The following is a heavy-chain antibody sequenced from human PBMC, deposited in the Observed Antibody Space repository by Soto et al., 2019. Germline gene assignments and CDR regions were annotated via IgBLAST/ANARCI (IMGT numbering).Heavy chain of an antibody. D-gene: IGHD3-16*01. CDR2: IIPIFGTA. CDR3: AGGWGGGAGRFDY. J-gene: IGHJ4*02. V-gene: IGHV1-69*01. Sequence: QVQLVQSGAEVKKPGSSVKVSCKASGGTFSSYAISWVRQAPGQGLEWMGGIIPIFGTANYAQKFQGRVTITAGESTGKAYMEVSSLGSGDTAGYYWAGGWGGGAGRFDYWGQGTLVTVSS. CDR1: GGTFSSYA.